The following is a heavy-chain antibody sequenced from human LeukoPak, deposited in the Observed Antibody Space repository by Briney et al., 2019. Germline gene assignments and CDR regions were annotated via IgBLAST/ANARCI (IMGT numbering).Heavy chain of an antibody. CDR2: FDPEDGET. V-gene: IGHV1-24*01. J-gene: IGHJ4*02. Sequence: GASVTVSCTVSGYTLTELSMHWVRQAPGKGLEWMGGFDPEDGETIYAQKFQGRVTMTEDTSTDTAYMELSSLRSEDTAVYYCATGVVRGVIYFDYWGQGTLVTVSS. CDR3: ATGVVRGVIYFDY. CDR1: GYTLTELS. D-gene: IGHD3-10*01.